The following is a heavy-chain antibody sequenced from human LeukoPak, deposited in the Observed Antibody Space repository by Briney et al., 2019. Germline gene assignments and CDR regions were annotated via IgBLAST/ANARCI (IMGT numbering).Heavy chain of an antibody. Sequence: PGGSLRLSCAASGFSLSEHYMGWVRPAPGEGLEWVGRSEDKANSYTTEYAASVKGRFSISRDDSKNSLLLQMNSLKTEDTAVYYCTRSKSVSGGASDIWGQETMVTVSS. CDR2: SEDKANSYTT. CDR1: GFSLSEHY. J-gene: IGHJ3*02. V-gene: IGHV3-72*01. CDR3: TRSKSVSGGASDI. D-gene: IGHD3-10*01.